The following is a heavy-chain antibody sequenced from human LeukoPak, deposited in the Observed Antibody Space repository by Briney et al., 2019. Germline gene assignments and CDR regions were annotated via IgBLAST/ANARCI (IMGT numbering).Heavy chain of an antibody. V-gene: IGHV3-7*01. CDR2: IKQDGSEK. CDR3: ASPRRGGYYYVFYFDY. Sequence: GGSLRLSCAASGFTFSSYWMSWVRQAPGKGLEWVANIKQDGSEKYYVDSVKGRFTISRDNAKNSLYLQMNSLRAEDTAVYYCASPRRGGYYYVFYFDYWGQGTLVTVSS. J-gene: IGHJ4*02. CDR1: GFTFSSYW. D-gene: IGHD3-22*01.